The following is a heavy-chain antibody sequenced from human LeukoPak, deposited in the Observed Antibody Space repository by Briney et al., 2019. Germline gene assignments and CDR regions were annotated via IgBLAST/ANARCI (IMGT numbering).Heavy chain of an antibody. CDR2: ISAYNGNT. J-gene: IGHJ6*02. V-gene: IGHV1-18*01. Sequence: GASVKVSCKASGYTFTSYGISWVRQAPGQGLEWMGWISAYNGNTNYAQKLQGRVTMTTDTSTSTAYMELRSLRSDDTAVYYCARETYYDFWSGYSSPYYYGMDVWGQGTTVTVSS. CDR1: GYTFTSYG. D-gene: IGHD3-3*01. CDR3: ARETYYDFWSGYSSPYYYGMDV.